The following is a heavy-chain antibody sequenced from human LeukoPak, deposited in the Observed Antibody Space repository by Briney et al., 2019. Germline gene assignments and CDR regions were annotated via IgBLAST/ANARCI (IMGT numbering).Heavy chain of an antibody. D-gene: IGHD2-15*01. CDR3: AREDDEYCSVTSCASFYFYYIDV. J-gene: IGHJ6*03. CDR1: GGSLRGHY. CDR2: IYASGDT. V-gene: IGHV4-4*07. Sequence: SETLSLTCTVSGGSLRGHYRTWIRQPAGKGLEWIGHIYASGDTTYNPSLKSRVTMSVDTSKNQFFLSLTSVTAADAAVYYCAREDDEYCSVTSCASFYFYYIDVWGRGTTVTVSS.